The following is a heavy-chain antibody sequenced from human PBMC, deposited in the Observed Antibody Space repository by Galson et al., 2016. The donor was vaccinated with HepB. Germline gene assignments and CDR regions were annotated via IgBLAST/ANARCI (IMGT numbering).Heavy chain of an antibody. Sequence: SVKVSCKAPGYTFTSYHMHWVRQAPGQGLEWMGLINPSGGSTSYPQNFQGRVTVTRDTSTSTVYMELSSLRSEDTAVYYCARVAIVGVTDYWYFDLWDRGTLVIVSS. V-gene: IGHV1-46*01. D-gene: IGHD1-26*01. CDR1: GYTFTSYH. J-gene: IGHJ2*01. CDR3: ARVAIVGVTDYWYFDL. CDR2: INPSGGST.